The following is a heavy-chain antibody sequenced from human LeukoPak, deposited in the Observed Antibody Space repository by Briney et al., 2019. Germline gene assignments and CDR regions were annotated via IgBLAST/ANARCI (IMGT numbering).Heavy chain of an antibody. CDR1: GGSISSGGYY. D-gene: IGHD6-6*01. CDR3: AGERRLQLVYFDY. Sequence: PSETLSLTCTVSGGSISSGGYYWSWIRQHPGKGLEWIGYIYYSGSTYYNPSLKSRVTISVDTSKNQFSLKLSSVTAADTAVYYCAGERRLQLVYFDYWGQGTLVTVSS. J-gene: IGHJ4*02. V-gene: IGHV4-31*03. CDR2: IYYSGST.